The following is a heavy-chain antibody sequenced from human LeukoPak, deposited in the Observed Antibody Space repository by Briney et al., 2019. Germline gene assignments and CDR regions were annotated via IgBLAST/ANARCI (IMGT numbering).Heavy chain of an antibody. CDR2: INHSGST. Sequence: SETLSLTCAVYGGSFSGYYWSWLRQPPGKGLEWIGEINHSGSTNYNPSLKSRVTISVDTSKNQFSLKLSSVTAADTAVYYCARGRITMVRGVIIKTGNYYYMDVWGKGTTVTVSS. V-gene: IGHV4-34*01. CDR1: GGSFSGYY. J-gene: IGHJ6*03. D-gene: IGHD3-10*01. CDR3: ARGRITMVRGVIIKTGNYYYMDV.